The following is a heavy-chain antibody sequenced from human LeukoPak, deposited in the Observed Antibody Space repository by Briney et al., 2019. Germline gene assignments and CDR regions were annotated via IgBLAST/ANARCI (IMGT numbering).Heavy chain of an antibody. CDR3: ARIRVQIAAAGISMFDY. D-gene: IGHD6-13*01. V-gene: IGHV2-70*11. J-gene: IGHJ4*02. CDR2: IDWDDDK. Sequence: SGPTLVNPTQTLTLTCTFSGFSLSTNGVGVGWIRQPPGKALEWLARIDWDDDKYYSTSLKTRLTISKDTSKNQVVLTMTNMDPVDTATYYCARIRVQIAAAGISMFDYWGQGTLVTVSS. CDR1: GFSLSTNGVG.